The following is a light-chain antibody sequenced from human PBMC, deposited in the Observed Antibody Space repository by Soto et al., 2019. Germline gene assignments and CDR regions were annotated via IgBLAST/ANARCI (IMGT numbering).Light chain of an antibody. CDR3: SSYAGSNIHYV. V-gene: IGLV2-8*01. Sequence: QSVLTQPPSASGSPGQSVTISCTGTSSDAGGYNYVSWYQQHPGKAPKLIIYEVSKRPSGVPDRFSGSKSGSTASLTVSGLQAEDEADYYCSSYAGSNIHYVFGTGTKAPS. J-gene: IGLJ1*01. CDR1: SSDAGGYNY. CDR2: EVS.